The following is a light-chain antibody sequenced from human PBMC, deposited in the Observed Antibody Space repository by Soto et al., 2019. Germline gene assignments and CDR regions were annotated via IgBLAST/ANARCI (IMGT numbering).Light chain of an antibody. CDR3: QQTHTFPLT. CDR1: QGVSSW. J-gene: IGKJ3*01. Sequence: DIQMTQSPSTLSASVGDRVTITCRASQGVSSWLAWYQQKPGKAPNLLIYATSNLQSGVPSRFSGSGSGTDFTLTISSLHPEDFATYYCQQTHTFPLTFGPGSKVHIK. V-gene: IGKV1-12*01. CDR2: ATS.